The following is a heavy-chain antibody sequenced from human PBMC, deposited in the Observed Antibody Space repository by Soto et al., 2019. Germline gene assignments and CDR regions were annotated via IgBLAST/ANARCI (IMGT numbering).Heavy chain of an antibody. J-gene: IGHJ3*02. CDR3: APHVSCSGGSCQYDAFAI. D-gene: IGHD2-15*01. CDR2: VTADGGT. CDR1: GFTVSSHA. V-gene: IGHV3-23*01. Sequence: EVHVLDSGGGLVQPGGSLRLSCEGSGFTVSSHAMTWIRQAPGKGPEWVSTVTADGGTYYADSVKGRFAMSRDTSENTLYLQMNSLGAEDTAAYYCAPHVSCSGGSCQYDAFAIRGQGTMVTVSS.